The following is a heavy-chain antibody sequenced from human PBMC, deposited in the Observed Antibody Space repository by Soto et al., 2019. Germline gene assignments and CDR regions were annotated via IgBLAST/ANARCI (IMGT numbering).Heavy chain of an antibody. D-gene: IGHD6-13*01. CDR1: GGTFSSYT. V-gene: IGHV1-69*02. CDR3: ASIAAASEYYYYYMDV. J-gene: IGHJ6*03. CDR2: IIPILGIA. Sequence: QVQLVQSGAEVKKPGSSVKVSCKASGGTFSSYTISWVRQAPGQGLEWMGRIIPILGIANYAQKFQGRVTITADKSTSTAYMELSSLRSEDTAVYYCASIAAASEYYYYYMDVWGQGTTVTVSS.